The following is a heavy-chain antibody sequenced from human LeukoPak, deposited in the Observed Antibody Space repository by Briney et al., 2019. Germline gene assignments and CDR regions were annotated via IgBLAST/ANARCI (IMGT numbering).Heavy chain of an antibody. D-gene: IGHD2-2*01. J-gene: IGHJ6*03. CDR1: GFTFSSYG. CDR3: AKDSRYCSSTSCYGHYYYYYMDV. V-gene: IGHV3-33*06. Sequence: PGGSLRLSCAASGFTFSSYGMHWVRQAPGKGLEWVAVIWYDGSNKYYADSVKGRFTISRDNSKNTLYLQMNSLRAEDTAVYYCAKDSRYCSSTSCYGHYYYYYMDVWGKGTTVTVSS. CDR2: IWYDGSNK.